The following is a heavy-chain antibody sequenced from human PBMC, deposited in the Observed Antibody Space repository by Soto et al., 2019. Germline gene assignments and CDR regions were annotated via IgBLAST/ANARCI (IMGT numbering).Heavy chain of an antibody. V-gene: IGHV4-39*01. Sequence: PETLSLTWPASGSSIRVHSYCWPWLIQAPGKGLEWFGSSYYSGTTYFNPSLKSRATISVDTSKNQFSLRLTSVTAADTAIYYCTRRYNCNDNYFDPWGPGALVTVSS. D-gene: IGHD3-9*01. J-gene: IGHJ5*02. CDR3: TRRYNCNDNYFDP. CDR1: GSSIRVHSYC. CDR2: SYYSGTT.